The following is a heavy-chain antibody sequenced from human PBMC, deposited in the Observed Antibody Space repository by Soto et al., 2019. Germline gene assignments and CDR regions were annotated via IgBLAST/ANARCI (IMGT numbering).Heavy chain of an antibody. J-gene: IGHJ5*02. D-gene: IGHD6-19*01. CDR1: GYSFTGYW. V-gene: IGHV5-51*01. Sequence: GESLKISCNGSGYSFTGYWIGWVRQMPGKGLEWMGIIYPGDSDTRYSPSFQGQVTISADKSISTAYLQWSSLKASDTAMYYCARVPIAVAGKPNWFDPWGQGTLVTVSS. CDR2: IYPGDSDT. CDR3: ARVPIAVAGKPNWFDP.